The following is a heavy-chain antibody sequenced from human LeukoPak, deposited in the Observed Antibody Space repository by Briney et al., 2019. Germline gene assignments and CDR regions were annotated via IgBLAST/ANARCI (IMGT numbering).Heavy chain of an antibody. D-gene: IGHD5-18*01. J-gene: IGHJ4*02. CDR2: IYHSGST. Sequence: SQTLSLTCAVSGGSISSGGYSWSWIRQPPGKDLEWIGYIYHSGSTYYNPSLKSRVTISVDRSKNQFSLKLSSVTAADTAVYYCARGYSYGLDYWGQGTLVTVSS. CDR1: GGSISSGGYS. V-gene: IGHV4-30-2*01. CDR3: ARGYSYGLDY.